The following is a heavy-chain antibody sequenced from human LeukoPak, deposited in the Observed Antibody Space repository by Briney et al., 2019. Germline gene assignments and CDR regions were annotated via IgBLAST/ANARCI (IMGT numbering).Heavy chain of an antibody. CDR3: ARAGMSQYHYDSNGYYNY. CDR2: ISAYNGNT. J-gene: IGHJ4*02. Sequence: ASVKVSCKASGYTFTSYSFSWVRQAPGQGLEWMGWISAYNGNTNYAQKFQGRVTMTTDTSISTAYMELSRLRSDDTAVYYCARAGMSQYHYDSNGYYNYWGQGTLVTVSS. V-gene: IGHV1-18*01. D-gene: IGHD3-22*01. CDR1: GYTFTSYS.